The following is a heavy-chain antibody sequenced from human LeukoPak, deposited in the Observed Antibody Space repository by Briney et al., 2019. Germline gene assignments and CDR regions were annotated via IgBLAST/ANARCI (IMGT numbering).Heavy chain of an antibody. Sequence: SETLSLTCAVYGGSFSGYYWSWIRQPPGKGLEWIGEINHSGSTNYNPSLKSRVTISVDASKNQSSLKLSSVTAADTAVYYCARGRMVYAKGYYYYGMDVWGQGTTVTVSS. CDR3: ARGRMVYAKGYYYYGMDV. J-gene: IGHJ6*02. V-gene: IGHV4-34*01. CDR1: GGSFSGYY. D-gene: IGHD2-8*01. CDR2: INHSGST.